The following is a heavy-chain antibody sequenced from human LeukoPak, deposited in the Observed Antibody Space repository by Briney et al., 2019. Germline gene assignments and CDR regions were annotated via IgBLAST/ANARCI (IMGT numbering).Heavy chain of an antibody. CDR3: AKAAVADRRYYFDY. V-gene: IGHV3-23*01. CDR2: ISGSGGST. D-gene: IGHD6-13*01. Sequence: PGGSLRLSCAAPGFTFSSYAMSWVRQAPGKGLEWDSAISGSGGSTYYADSVKGRFTISRDNSKNTLYLQMNSLRAEDTAVYYCAKAAVADRRYYFDYWGPGSLVTVSS. CDR1: GFTFSSYA. J-gene: IGHJ4*02.